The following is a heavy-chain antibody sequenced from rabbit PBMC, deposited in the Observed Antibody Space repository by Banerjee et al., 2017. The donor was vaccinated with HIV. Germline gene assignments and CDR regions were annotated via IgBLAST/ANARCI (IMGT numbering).Heavy chain of an antibody. J-gene: IGHJ4*01. CDR2: IYTTSGST. CDR1: GIDFSSYYR. V-gene: IGHV1S43*01. D-gene: IGHD4-2*01. CDR3: ARAYYERGYAGVAAL. Sequence: QQQLEESGGGLVKPGGTLTLTCKASGIDFSSYYRMCWVRQAPGRGLELIACIYTTSGSTWYASWVNGRFTISRSTSLNTVDLQMTSLTAADTATYFCARAYYERGYAGVAALWGPGTLVTVS.